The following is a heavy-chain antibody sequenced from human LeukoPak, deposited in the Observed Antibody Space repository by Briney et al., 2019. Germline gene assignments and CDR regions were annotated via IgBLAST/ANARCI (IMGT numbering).Heavy chain of an antibody. J-gene: IGHJ4*02. D-gene: IGHD1-26*01. V-gene: IGHV3-53*05. Sequence: PGGSLRLSCAASGFTVSSNYMSWVRQAPGKGLEWVSIIYIGGSTYYADSVKGRFTISRDNSKNTLYLQMNSLRPEDTAVYYCAREESYSGSSYFDYWGQGTLVTVSS. CDR2: IYIGGST. CDR1: GFTVSSNY. CDR3: AREESYSGSSYFDY.